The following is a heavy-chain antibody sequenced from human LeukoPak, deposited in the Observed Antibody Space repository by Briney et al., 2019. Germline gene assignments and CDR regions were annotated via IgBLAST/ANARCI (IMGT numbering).Heavy chain of an antibody. CDR2: ISGYNGYT. CDR1: GYTFTNYG. Sequence: GASVKVSCKASGYTFTNYGVSWVRQAPGQGLEWMGWISGYNGYTNYTQKFQFRVTMTTDTSTSTAYMELRSLTSDDTAVYYCARVEDSSSWYVKEYFDYWGQGTLVTVSS. CDR3: ARVEDSSSWYVKEYFDY. D-gene: IGHD6-13*01. V-gene: IGHV1-18*01. J-gene: IGHJ4*02.